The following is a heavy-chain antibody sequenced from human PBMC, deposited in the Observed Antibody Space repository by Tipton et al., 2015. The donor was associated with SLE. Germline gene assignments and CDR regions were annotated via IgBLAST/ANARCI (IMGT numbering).Heavy chain of an antibody. V-gene: IGHV3-23*01. J-gene: IGHJ4*02. CDR2: ISAGGVNT. D-gene: IGHD6-19*01. CDR1: GFTFSSYS. Sequence: SLRLSCTTSGFTFSSYSMNWVRQAPGKGLEWVSTISAGGVNTYYADSVKGRFTLSRDNSKNTLFLQMDSLRAEDTAVYFCAKLPHSSASVNYFDSWGQGTLVTVSS. CDR3: AKLPHSSASVNYFDS.